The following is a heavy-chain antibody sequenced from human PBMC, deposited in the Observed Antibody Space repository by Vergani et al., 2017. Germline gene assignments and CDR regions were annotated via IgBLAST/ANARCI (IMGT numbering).Heavy chain of an antibody. CDR3: AKYLRDSTDGLPDS. CDR2: IGKEGINT. CDR1: VFTLSNFG. Sequence: QVQLVESAGGVVQPGGSLRLSCAASVFTLSNFGMHWIRQAPGKGLEWLAYIGKEGINTRYRDAVKGRFTVSRDNSKDILYLQMDSLRSEDTALYYCAKYLRDSTDGLPDSWGPGTLVIVSS. J-gene: IGHJ4*02. V-gene: IGHV3-30*02. D-gene: IGHD2-21*02.